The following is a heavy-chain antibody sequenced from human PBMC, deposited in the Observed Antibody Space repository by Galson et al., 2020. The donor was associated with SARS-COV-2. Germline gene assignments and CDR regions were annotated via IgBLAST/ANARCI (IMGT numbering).Heavy chain of an antibody. V-gene: IGHV3-23*01. CDR3: AKWDKDTSGWQAFDY. D-gene: IGHD6-19*01. CDR1: GFTFISYV. CDR2: ISESGGVT. Sequence: GGSLRLSCAASGFTFISYVMSWVRQAPGKGPEWLSSISESGGVTKYADSVKGRFTISRDNSKNTVYLQMNSLMAEDTALYYCAKWDKDTSGWQAFDYWGQGTLATVSS. J-gene: IGHJ4*02.